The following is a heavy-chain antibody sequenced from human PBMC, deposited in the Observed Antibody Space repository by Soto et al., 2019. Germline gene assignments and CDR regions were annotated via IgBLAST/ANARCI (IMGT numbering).Heavy chain of an antibody. CDR3: ARDLAETYDMMTRSTTSTDY. CDR1: GYTFSIYA. V-gene: IGHV1-3*01. J-gene: IGHJ4*02. D-gene: IGHD3-9*01. Sequence: QVRLVESGAEVKKPGASVKLSCKASGYTFSIYAMHWVRQAHGQRLEWMGWIHAGNGNTKYSPKFQDRVSITRDAGATTAYMELSSLTSEDTAVYFCARDLAETYDMMTRSTTSTDYWGQGTLVTVSS. CDR2: IHAGNGNT.